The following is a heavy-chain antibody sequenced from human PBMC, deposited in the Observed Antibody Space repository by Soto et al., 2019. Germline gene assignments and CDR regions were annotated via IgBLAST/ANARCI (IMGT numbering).Heavy chain of an antibody. CDR2: IYYSGST. J-gene: IGHJ4*02. CDR3: ARDKITGLFDY. V-gene: IGHV4-30-4*01. D-gene: IGHD2-8*02. CDR1: GGSISSGDYY. Sequence: PSETLSLTCTVSGGSISSGDYYWSWIRQSPGKGLEWIGYIYYSGSTNYNPSLKSRVTISIDTSKNQFSLKLTSVTAADTAVYYCARDKITGLFDYWGQGTLVTVSS.